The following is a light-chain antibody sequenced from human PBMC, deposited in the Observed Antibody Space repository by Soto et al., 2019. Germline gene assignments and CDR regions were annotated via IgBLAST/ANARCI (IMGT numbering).Light chain of an antibody. V-gene: IGLV1-44*01. CDR2: SSN. Sequence: QLVLTQPPSASGTPGQRVTISCSGSSSNIGSYSVNWYQQLPGTAPKLLIYSSNQRPSGAPDRFSGSKSGTSASLAISGLQSEDEAAYYCAAWDDSLNGVVFGGGTKLTVL. CDR3: AAWDDSLNGVV. J-gene: IGLJ2*01. CDR1: SSNIGSYS.